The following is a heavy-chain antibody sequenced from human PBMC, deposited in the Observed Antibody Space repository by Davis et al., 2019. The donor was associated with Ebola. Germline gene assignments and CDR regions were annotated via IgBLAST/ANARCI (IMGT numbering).Heavy chain of an antibody. CDR1: GFTFSSYA. CDR3: AKDKGSGYYNEANMNNFYYYYAMDV. D-gene: IGHD5-12*01. Sequence: SLKISCAASGFTFSSYAMSWVRQAPGKGLEWVASISWHTVKTGYSDSVKGRFTISRDNAKKSLYLEMNNVKLEDAASYYCAKDKGSGYYNEANMNNFYYYYAMDVWGKGTTVTVSS. CDR2: ISWHTVKT. V-gene: IGHV3-9*01. J-gene: IGHJ6*04.